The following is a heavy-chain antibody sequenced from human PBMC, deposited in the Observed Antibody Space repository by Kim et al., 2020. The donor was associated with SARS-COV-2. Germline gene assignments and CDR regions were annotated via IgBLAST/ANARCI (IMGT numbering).Heavy chain of an antibody. D-gene: IGHD1-1*01. Sequence: YNPALKSRVTISVDTSKNQFSLKLSSVTAADTAVYYCARDGPSTRRAFDIWGQGTMVTVSS. CDR3: ARDGPSTRRAFDI. V-gene: IGHV4-59*01. J-gene: IGHJ3*02.